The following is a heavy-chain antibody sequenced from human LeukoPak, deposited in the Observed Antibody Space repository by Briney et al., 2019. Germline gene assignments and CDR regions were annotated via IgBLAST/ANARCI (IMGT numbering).Heavy chain of an antibody. CDR3: ARENKQLYAFDI. D-gene: IGHD2-8*01. J-gene: IGHJ3*02. V-gene: IGHV3-30*02. CDR1: GFTFSSYG. Sequence: GGSLRLSCAASGFTFSSYGMHWVRQAPGKGLEWVAFIRYDGSNKYYADSVKGRFTISRDNSKNTLYLQMNSLRAEDTAVYYCARENKQLYAFDIWGQGTMVTVSS. CDR2: IRYDGSNK.